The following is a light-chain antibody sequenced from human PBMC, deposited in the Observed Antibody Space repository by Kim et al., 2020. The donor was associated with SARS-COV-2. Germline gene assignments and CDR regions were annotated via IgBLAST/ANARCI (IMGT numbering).Light chain of an antibody. J-gene: IGKJ2*01. CDR2: DAS. Sequence: SPVERATLACRSSESVSSYLPWYQQQPGPAPGPLISDASNSATGSPARFRGSGYGTDFTLTISSLEPEDCAVYNCQQRSKWPPEYTFGQGTKLEI. CDR1: ESVSSY. V-gene: IGKV3-11*01. CDR3: QQRSKWPPEYT.